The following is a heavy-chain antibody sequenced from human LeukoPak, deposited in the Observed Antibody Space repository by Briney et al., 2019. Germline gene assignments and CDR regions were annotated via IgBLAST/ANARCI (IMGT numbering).Heavy chain of an antibody. CDR2: IYHSGST. D-gene: IGHD3-9*01. V-gene: IGHV4-4*02. J-gene: IGHJ6*02. CDR1: GGPISSTNW. CDR3: ARDGRYYDILTGYPYYYYYGMDV. Sequence: PSETLSLTRAVSGGPISSTNWWSWVRQPPGKGREWIGEIYHSGSTNYNPSLRSRITISVDKSKDQFSLRLSSVTAADTAVYYCARDGRYYDILTGYPYYYYYGMDVWGQGTTVTVSS.